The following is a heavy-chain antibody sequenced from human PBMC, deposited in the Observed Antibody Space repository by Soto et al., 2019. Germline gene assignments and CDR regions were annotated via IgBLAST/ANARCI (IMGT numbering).Heavy chain of an antibody. CDR1: GGTFSSYA. V-gene: IGHV1-69*13. Sequence: SVKVSCKASGGTFSSYAISWVRQAPGQGLEWMGGIIPIFGTTNYAQKFQGRVTITADESTSTAYMELSSLRSEDTAVYYCASSYGSGSYYYYYYGMDVWGQGTTVTVSS. CDR2: IIPIFGTT. J-gene: IGHJ6*02. CDR3: ASSYGSGSYYYYYYGMDV. D-gene: IGHD3-10*01.